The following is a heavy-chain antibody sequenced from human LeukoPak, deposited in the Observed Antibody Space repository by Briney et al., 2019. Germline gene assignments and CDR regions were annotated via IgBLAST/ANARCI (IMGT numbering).Heavy chain of an antibody. CDR3: ARGGDYGDLRYFDY. V-gene: IGHV4-59*01. CDR1: GVSINNYY. D-gene: IGHD4-17*01. J-gene: IGHJ4*02. Sequence: SETLSLTCTVAGVSINNYYWSWIRQPPGKGLEWIGYIYYRGSTNYNPSLKSRVTFSVDTSKNQFSLKLNSVTAADTAVYYCARGGDYGDLRYFDYWGQGTLVTVSS. CDR2: IYYRGST.